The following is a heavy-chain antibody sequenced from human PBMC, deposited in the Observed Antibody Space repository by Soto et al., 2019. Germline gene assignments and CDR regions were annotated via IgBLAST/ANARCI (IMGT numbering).Heavy chain of an antibody. CDR2: ILYSGTT. J-gene: IGHJ4*02. Sequence: QLQLQESGPGLVKSSETLSLTCTVSGGSISKSNYFWGWIRQAPGKGLEWIASILYSGTTPYNSSRETRVAISVGTSRNQCALKLNSGTGAGTAVYDCARLVWGNGDSDYWGQGTLVTVSS. CDR1: GGSISKSNYF. V-gene: IGHV4-39*01. CDR3: ARLVWGNGDSDY. D-gene: IGHD2-21*01.